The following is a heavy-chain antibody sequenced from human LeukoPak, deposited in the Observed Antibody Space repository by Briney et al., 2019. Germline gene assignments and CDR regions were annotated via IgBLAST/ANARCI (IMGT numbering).Heavy chain of an antibody. Sequence: GSLRLSCAASGFTFSSYAMSWVRQAPGKGLEWISAISGSGGSTYYADSVKGRFTISRDNSKNTLYLQMNSLRAEDTAVYYCAKEYYYGSGSYYPDAFDIWGQGTMVTVSS. J-gene: IGHJ3*02. CDR2: ISGSGGST. CDR1: GFTFSSYA. CDR3: AKEYYYGSGSYYPDAFDI. V-gene: IGHV3-23*01. D-gene: IGHD3-10*01.